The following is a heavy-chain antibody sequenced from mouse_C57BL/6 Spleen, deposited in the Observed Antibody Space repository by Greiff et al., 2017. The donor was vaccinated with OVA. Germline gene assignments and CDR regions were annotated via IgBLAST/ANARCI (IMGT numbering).Heavy chain of an antibody. D-gene: IGHD2-5*01. V-gene: IGHV3-6*01. CDR1: GYSITSGYY. J-gene: IGHJ4*01. CDR3: ARDYYSNYEFFYYAMDY. CDR2: ISYDGSN. Sequence: EVQLQQSGPGLVKPSQSLSLTCSVTGYSITSGYYWNWIRQFPGNKLEWMGYISYDGSNNYNPSLKNRISIHRATSKNQFFLKLNSVTTEDTATYYCARDYYSNYEFFYYAMDYWGQGTSVTVSS.